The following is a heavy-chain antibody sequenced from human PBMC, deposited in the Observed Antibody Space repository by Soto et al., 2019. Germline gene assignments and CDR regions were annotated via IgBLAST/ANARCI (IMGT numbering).Heavy chain of an antibody. CDR1: GFTFSSYW. Sequence: EVHLVESGGGLVQPGGSLRLSCAASGFTFSSYWMHWVRQAPGKGLVWVSRINADGTTTTYADSVKGRFTISRDNAQNTVYLQMDSLRAEDTAVYFCATVATHSYNWVDPWGQGTLVTISS. J-gene: IGHJ5*02. CDR2: INADGTTT. CDR3: ATVATHSYNWVDP. D-gene: IGHD1-1*01. V-gene: IGHV3-74*01.